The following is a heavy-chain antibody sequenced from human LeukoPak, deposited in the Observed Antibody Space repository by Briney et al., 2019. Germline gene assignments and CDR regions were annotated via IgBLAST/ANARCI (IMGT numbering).Heavy chain of an antibody. CDR2: IYTSGST. D-gene: IGHD5-18*01. V-gene: IGHV4-61*02. CDR1: GGSISSGSYY. CDR3: ARAEDGSYGLAIDY. J-gene: IGHJ4*02. Sequence: SQTLSLTCTGSGGSISSGSYYWSWIRQPAGKGLEGIGRIYTSGSTNYNPSLMSRVTISVDTSKNQFSLKLSSVTAADTAVYYCARAEDGSYGLAIDYLGQGTLVTVSS.